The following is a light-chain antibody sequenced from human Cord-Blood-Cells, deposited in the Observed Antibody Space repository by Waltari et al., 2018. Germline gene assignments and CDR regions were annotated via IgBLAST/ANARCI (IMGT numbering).Light chain of an antibody. CDR2: DAS. Sequence: EIVLTQSPATLSLSPGERATLSCRASQSVSSYLAWYQQKPGQAPRLLIYDASNRATGIPARFSGSGSGTDFTLTISSLEPEDFAVYYCQQRSNSVFGGVTKVEIK. V-gene: IGKV3-11*01. J-gene: IGKJ4*01. CDR1: QSVSSY. CDR3: QQRSNSV.